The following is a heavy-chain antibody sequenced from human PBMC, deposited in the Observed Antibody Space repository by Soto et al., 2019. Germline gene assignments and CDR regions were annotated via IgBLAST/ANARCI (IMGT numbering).Heavy chain of an antibody. J-gene: IGHJ5*02. CDR3: ARSSYYYDVWNWFDP. V-gene: IGHV4-4*07. CDR2: IYTSGST. D-gene: IGHD3-22*01. CDR1: GGSISRYY. Sequence: QVQLQESGPGLVKPSETLSLTCTVSGGSISRYYWSWIRQTAGKGLEWIGRIYTSGSTNYNPYLKSRGTMSVETSTNRFSLKLSSVTAADTAVYYCARSSYYYDVWNWFDPWGQGTLGTVSS.